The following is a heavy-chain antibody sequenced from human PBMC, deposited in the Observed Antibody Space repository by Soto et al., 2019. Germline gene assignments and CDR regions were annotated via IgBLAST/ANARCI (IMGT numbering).Heavy chain of an antibody. CDR3: EKDRDILTGNYFDY. D-gene: IGHD3-9*01. CDR2: ISAYNGNT. V-gene: IGHV1-18*01. Sequence: QVQLVQSGAEVKKPGASVKVSCKASGYTFTTYGISWMRQASGQGLEWMGWISAYNGNTHYAQKLQGRVTMTTDTSTSTDNMELRRLRSDDTAVYYCEKDRDILTGNYFDYWGQGTLVTVSS. CDR1: GYTFTTYG. J-gene: IGHJ4*02.